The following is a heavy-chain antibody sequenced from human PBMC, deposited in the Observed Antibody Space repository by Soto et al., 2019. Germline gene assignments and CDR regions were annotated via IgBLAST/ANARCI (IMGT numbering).Heavy chain of an antibody. Sequence: QLVESGGGLVQPAGSLRLSCAASGFTFSLYPVNWVRQAPGKGLEWLSYISPSNSTIYYADSVKGRFTISRDNAKNSLDLQMNGLRDDDTAVYYCARVGRGFCSSTRCYTDGFDLWGQGTVVTVST. CDR2: ISPSNSTI. J-gene: IGHJ3*01. CDR3: ARVGRGFCSSTRCYTDGFDL. V-gene: IGHV3-48*02. D-gene: IGHD2-2*01. CDR1: GFTFSLYP.